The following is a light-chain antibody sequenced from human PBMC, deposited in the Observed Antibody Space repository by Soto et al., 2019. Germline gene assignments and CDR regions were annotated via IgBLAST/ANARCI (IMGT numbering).Light chain of an antibody. J-gene: IGKJ4*01. Sequence: EIVMTQSPATLSVSQGERATLSCRASESVYSNLAWYQQKPGQAPTLLIFAASTRATGIPARFSGSGSGTEFTLTISSLQSEDFAVYYCQQYVKWPLTFGGGTNVEIK. CDR2: AAS. CDR1: ESVYSN. CDR3: QQYVKWPLT. V-gene: IGKV3-15*01.